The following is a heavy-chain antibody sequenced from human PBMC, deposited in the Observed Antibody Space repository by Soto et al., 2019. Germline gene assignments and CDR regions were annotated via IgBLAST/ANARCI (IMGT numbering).Heavy chain of an antibody. V-gene: IGHV5-51*01. D-gene: IGHD4-17*01. J-gene: IGHJ4*02. CDR1: GYSFTSYW. CDR3: ARQDFPDYVETGSFDY. CDR2: IYPGDSDT. Sequence: PGESLKISCKGSGYSFTSYWIGWVRQMPGKGLEWMGIIYPGDSDTRYSPSFQGQVTISADKSISTAYLQWSSLKASDTAMYYCARQDFPDYVETGSFDYWGQGTLVTVSS.